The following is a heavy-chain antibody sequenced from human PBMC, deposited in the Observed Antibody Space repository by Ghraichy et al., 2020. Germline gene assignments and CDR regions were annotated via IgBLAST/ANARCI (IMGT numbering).Heavy chain of an antibody. D-gene: IGHD2-21*02. Sequence: LSLTCAASGFTFSSYSMNWVRQAPGKGLEWVSSISSSSSYIYYADSVKGRFTISRDNAKNSLYLQMNSLRAEDTAVYYCARDNGYCGGDCYSFVDYWGQGTLVTVSS. CDR1: GFTFSSYS. V-gene: IGHV3-21*01. CDR3: ARDNGYCGGDCYSFVDY. J-gene: IGHJ4*02. CDR2: ISSSSSYI.